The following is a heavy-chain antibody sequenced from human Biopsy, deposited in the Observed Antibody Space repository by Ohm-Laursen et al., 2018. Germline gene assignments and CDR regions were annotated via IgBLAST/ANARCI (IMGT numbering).Heavy chain of an antibody. CDR3: TCRYGDSPL. Sequence: SLRLSCAAFGFRFDNTGMHWVRQGPGKGLEWVAGISWSSDSITYAKSVTGRFTISRDNARNALHLQMNSLRTEDTALYYCTCRYGDSPLWGQGTMVTVSS. CDR2: ISWSSDSI. D-gene: IGHD4-17*01. J-gene: IGHJ3*01. V-gene: IGHV3-9*01. CDR1: GFRFDNTG.